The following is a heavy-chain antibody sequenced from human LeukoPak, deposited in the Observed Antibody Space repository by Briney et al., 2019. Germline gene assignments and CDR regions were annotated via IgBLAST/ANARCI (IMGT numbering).Heavy chain of an antibody. D-gene: IGHD6-13*01. CDR1: GGSFSGYY. J-gene: IGHJ4*02. V-gene: IGHV4-34*01. Sequence: SETLSLTCAVYGGSFSGYYWSWIRQPPGKGLEWIGEINHSGSTNYSPSLKSRVTISVDTSRNQFSLKLSSVTAADTAVYYCARGHYSSSCFDYWGQGTLVTVSS. CDR3: ARGHYSSSCFDY. CDR2: INHSGST.